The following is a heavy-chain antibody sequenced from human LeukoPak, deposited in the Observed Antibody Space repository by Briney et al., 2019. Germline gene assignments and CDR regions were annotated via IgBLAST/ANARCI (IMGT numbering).Heavy chain of an antibody. J-gene: IGHJ3*02. D-gene: IGHD5-24*01. Sequence: PSETLSLTCTVSGGSLSSGDYYWSWLRQPPGTGLEWLGYIYYSGSTYYNPSLKSRVTISVDTSKNQFSLKLSSVTAADTAVYYCAREEMATNNYAFDIWGQGTMVTVSS. V-gene: IGHV4-30-4*01. CDR1: GGSLSSGDYY. CDR3: AREEMATNNYAFDI. CDR2: IYYSGST.